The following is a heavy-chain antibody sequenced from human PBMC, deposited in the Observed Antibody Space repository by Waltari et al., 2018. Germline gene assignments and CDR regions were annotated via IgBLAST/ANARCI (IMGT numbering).Heavy chain of an antibody. Sequence: EVQLVESGGGLIQPGGSLRLSCAASGFTVSSTYMSWVRQAPGKGLEWVSVIYSGGSTYYADSVKGRFTISRDNSKNTLYLQMNSLRAEDTAVYYCASGAVTTYYYYYGMDVWGQGTTVTVSS. CDR1: GFTVSSTY. D-gene: IGHD4-17*01. J-gene: IGHJ6*02. CDR2: IYSGGST. CDR3: ASGAVTTYYYYYGMDV. V-gene: IGHV3-53*01.